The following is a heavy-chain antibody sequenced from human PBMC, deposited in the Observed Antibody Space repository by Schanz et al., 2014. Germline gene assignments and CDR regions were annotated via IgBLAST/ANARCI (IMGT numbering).Heavy chain of an antibody. CDR1: GGTFSTYT. V-gene: IGHV1-69*02. CDR2: IIPVLNIA. D-gene: IGHD3-9*01. Sequence: QVQLVQSGAEVKKPGASVKVSCKASGGTFSTYTISWVRQAPGQGLEWMGKIIPVLNIATYAQRFQGRVSITAYTSTSTAYMELRSLRSDDTAVYYCARVQDDILTGSEYYYGMDVWGQGTTVTVSS. J-gene: IGHJ6*02. CDR3: ARVQDDILTGSEYYYGMDV.